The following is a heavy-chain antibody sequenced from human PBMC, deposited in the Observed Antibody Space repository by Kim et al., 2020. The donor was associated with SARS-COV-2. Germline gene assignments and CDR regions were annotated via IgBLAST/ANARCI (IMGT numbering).Heavy chain of an antibody. CDR1: GFTFSSYG. V-gene: IGHV3-30*18. CDR3: AKEEGYYFDY. Sequence: GGSLRLSCAASGFTFSSYGMHWVRQAPGKGLEWVAVISYDGSNKYYADSVKGRFTISRDNSKNTLCLQMNSLRAEDTAVYYCAKEEGYYFDYWGQGTLVT. CDR2: ISYDGSNK. J-gene: IGHJ4*02.